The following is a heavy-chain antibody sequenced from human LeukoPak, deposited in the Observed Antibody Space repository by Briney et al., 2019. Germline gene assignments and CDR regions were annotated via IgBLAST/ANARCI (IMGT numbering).Heavy chain of an antibody. V-gene: IGHV1-69*05. D-gene: IGHD4-17*01. J-gene: IGHJ2*01. CDR1: GGTFSSYA. Sequence: SVKVSCKASGGTFSSYAISWVRQAPGQGLEWMGRIIPIFSTANYAQKFQGRVTITTDESTSTAYMELSSLRSEDTAVYYCARDRDGDYFTWYFDLWGRGTLVTVSS. CDR2: IIPIFSTA. CDR3: ARDRDGDYFTWYFDL.